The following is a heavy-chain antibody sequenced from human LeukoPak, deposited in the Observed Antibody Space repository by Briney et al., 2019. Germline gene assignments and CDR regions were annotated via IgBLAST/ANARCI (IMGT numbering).Heavy chain of an antibody. CDR2: ISGSGDST. V-gene: IGHV3-23*01. D-gene: IGHD3-10*01. CDR1: GFTFSSYA. J-gene: IGHJ6*02. CDR3: AKTGSKLRWFGEAPQYSYYAMDV. Sequence: GGSLRLSCAASGFTFSSYAMNWVRQAPGKGLEWVSTISGSGDSTYYADSVKGRFTISRDSSKNTLYLQMNSLRAEDTAVYYCAKTGSKLRWFGEAPQYSYYAMDVWGQGTTVTVSS.